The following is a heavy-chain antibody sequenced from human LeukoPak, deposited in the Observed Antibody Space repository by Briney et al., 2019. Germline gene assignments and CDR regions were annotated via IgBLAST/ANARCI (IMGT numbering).Heavy chain of an antibody. Sequence: SETLSLTCTVSGYSISSGYYWGWIRQPPGKGLEWIGSIYHSGSTYYNPSLKSRVTISIDTSKNQFSLKLSSVTAADTAVYYCARERWEYSSSWLIDYWGQGTLVTVSS. J-gene: IGHJ4*02. CDR3: ARERWEYSSSWLIDY. CDR1: GYSISSGYY. D-gene: IGHD6-13*01. CDR2: IYHSGST. V-gene: IGHV4-38-2*02.